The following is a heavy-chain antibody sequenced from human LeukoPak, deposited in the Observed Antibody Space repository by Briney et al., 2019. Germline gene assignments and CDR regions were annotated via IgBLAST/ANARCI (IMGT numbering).Heavy chain of an antibody. CDR1: DDSISDYY. D-gene: IGHD3-16*01. CDR2: FHNSGTS. V-gene: IGHV4-59*01. Sequence: PSETLSLTCTVSDDSISDYYRGWIRQPPGKGLEWIGYFHNSGTSTYDPSLKSRVTISADTSKNQFSLKLNSLTTADTAVYYCTRGAGWLIDYWGQGILVTVSS. J-gene: IGHJ4*02. CDR3: TRGAGWLIDY.